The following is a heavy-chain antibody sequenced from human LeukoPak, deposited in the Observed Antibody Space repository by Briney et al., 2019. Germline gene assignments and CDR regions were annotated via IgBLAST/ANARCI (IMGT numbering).Heavy chain of an antibody. V-gene: IGHV4-4*07. D-gene: IGHD6-13*01. Sequence: PSEALSLTCTVSGDSISSDFWTWIRQPAGKGLEWIGRSYSSGSTNFNPSLTSRVTMSVGTSKNQFSLKLSSVTAADTAVYYCARGSLIAAALWFDPWGQGTLVTVSS. CDR3: ARGSLIAAALWFDP. CDR2: SYSSGST. J-gene: IGHJ5*02. CDR1: GDSISSDF.